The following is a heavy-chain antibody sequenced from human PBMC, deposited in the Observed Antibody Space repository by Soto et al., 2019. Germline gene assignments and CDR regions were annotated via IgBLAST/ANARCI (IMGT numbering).Heavy chain of an antibody. J-gene: IGHJ6*02. D-gene: IGHD6-13*01. CDR1: GGSITSSFY. Sequence: QLQLQESGPGLVKPSETLSLSCTVSGGSITSSFYWGWIRQPPGKGLEWIGSIYGTGNTYYNPSLKGRVTIAADTSKNQFSLNRISVTAADTDVYYCRSSSRYSTDVWGQGATVTVSS. CDR3: RSSSRYSTDV. V-gene: IGHV4-39*01. CDR2: IYGTGNT.